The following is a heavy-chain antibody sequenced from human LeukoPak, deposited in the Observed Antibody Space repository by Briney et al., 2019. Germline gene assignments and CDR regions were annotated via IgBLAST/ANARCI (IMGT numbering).Heavy chain of an antibody. CDR3: ARRDHYDSSGYFDY. CDR2: IYYTANT. Sequence: PSETLSLTCTVSGGSISSSSYYWGWIRQPPGKGLEWIGSIYYTANTYYNSSLKSRVTISVDTSKNQFSPKPSSVTAADSAVYYCARRDHYDSSGYFDYWGQGTLVTVSS. D-gene: IGHD3-22*01. J-gene: IGHJ4*02. CDR1: GGSISSSSYY. V-gene: IGHV4-39*01.